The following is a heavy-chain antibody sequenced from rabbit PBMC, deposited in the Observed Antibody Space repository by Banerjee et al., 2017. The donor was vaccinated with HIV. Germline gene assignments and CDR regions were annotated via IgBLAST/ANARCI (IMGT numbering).Heavy chain of an antibody. V-gene: IGHV1S45*01. CDR3: ARGYDDYGDYFNL. CDR1: GFSFSSSYY. J-gene: IGHJ4*01. CDR2: IEPILGNS. D-gene: IGHD2-1*01. Sequence: QEQLVESGGGLVQPEGSLTLTCTASGFSFSSSYYMCWVRQAPGMGLEWIGYIEPILGNSYHANWVNGRFSISRENTQNTVFLQMNSLTVADTATYFCARGYDDYGDYFNLWGQGTLVTVS.